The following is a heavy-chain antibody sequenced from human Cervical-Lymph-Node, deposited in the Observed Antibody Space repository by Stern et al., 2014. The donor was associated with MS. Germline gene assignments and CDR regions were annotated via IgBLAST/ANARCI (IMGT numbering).Heavy chain of an antibody. V-gene: IGHV1-8*01. CDR1: GYIFTSYD. D-gene: IGHD1-26*01. CDR2: INHESSAT. CDR3: TKAWES. J-gene: IGHJ5*02. Sequence: QVQLVQSGAEVKKPGASVKVSCKASGYIFTSYDINWVRQASGQGLEWMAWINHESSATGYAQKFQGRVTLTRDTSINTAYMEMTSLTSDDTAIYYCTKAWESWGQGTLITVSS.